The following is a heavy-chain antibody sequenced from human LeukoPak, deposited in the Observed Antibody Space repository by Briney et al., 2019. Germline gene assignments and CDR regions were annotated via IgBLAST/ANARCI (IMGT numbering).Heavy chain of an antibody. CDR2: INHTGST. V-gene: IGHV4-34*01. J-gene: IGHJ5*02. CDR1: GGSSSGYY. CDR3: ARGGYCSRSSCYGGGFDP. Sequence: SETLSLTCAVYGGSSSGYYWSWIRQPPGKGLEWIGEINHTGSTSYNPSLKSRVTISVDTSKNQFSLKLSSVTAADTAVYYCARGGYCSRSSCYGGGFDPWGQGALVTVSS. D-gene: IGHD2-2*01.